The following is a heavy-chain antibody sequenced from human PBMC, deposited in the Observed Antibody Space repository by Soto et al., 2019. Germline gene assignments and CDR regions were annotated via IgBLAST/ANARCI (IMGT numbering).Heavy chain of an antibody. CDR3: ASRPGFDPYYFDY. CDR2: ISGSGEHT. V-gene: IGHV3-23*01. CDR1: GFTFSSQG. Sequence: EVQLLESGGGLVQPGGSLRLSCAGSGFTFSSQGMAWIRLAPGKGLEWVSAISGSGEHTYYADNVKGRFTISRDNSNIILYLQMNSLRGEDTALYHCASRPGFDPYYFDYWGQGTLVTVSS. J-gene: IGHJ4*02.